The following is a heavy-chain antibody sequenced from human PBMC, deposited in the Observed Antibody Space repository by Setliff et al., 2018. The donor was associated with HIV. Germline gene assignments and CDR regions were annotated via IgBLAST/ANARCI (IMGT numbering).Heavy chain of an antibody. CDR1: GFTFSSHW. Sequence: GGSLRLSCAASGFTFSSHWMVWVRQAPGKGLEWVANINQDGSEKNYVDSVKGRFTISRDNAKNSPFLQMNSLRAEDTAVYYCARGQTSVTLQFDHWGQGTLVTVSS. D-gene: IGHD4-17*01. CDR2: INQDGSEK. V-gene: IGHV3-7*01. CDR3: ARGQTSVTLQFDH. J-gene: IGHJ4*02.